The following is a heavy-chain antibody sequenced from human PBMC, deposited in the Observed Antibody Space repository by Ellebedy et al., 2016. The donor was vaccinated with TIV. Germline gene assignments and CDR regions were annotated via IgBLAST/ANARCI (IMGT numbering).Heavy chain of an antibody. CDR3: VADSGRSYFDY. CDR2: IVVGSGDT. V-gene: IGHV1-58*01. J-gene: IGHJ4*02. D-gene: IGHD3-10*01. CDR1: GFTFT. Sequence: AASVKVSCKASGFTFTVQWVRQVRGQRLEWMGWIVVGSGDTNYAQKFQERVTITRDMSTSTAYMELSSLRSEDTAVYYCVADSGRSYFDYWGQGTLVTVSS.